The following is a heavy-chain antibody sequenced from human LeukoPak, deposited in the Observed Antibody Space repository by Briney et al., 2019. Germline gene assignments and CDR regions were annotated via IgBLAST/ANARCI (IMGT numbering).Heavy chain of an antibody. V-gene: IGHV1-8*01. CDR2: MNPNSCNT. CDR1: GYTFTNYD. J-gene: IGHJ4*02. D-gene: IGHD6-13*01. CDR3: ARGLRREQQLLRAFDY. Sequence: ASVRVSCKASGYTFTNYDINWVRQASGQGLEWMGWMNPNSCNTGSAQKFQGRVTMTSNTSISTAYMELSSLRSEDTAVYYCARGLRREQQLLRAFDYWGQGTPVTVSS.